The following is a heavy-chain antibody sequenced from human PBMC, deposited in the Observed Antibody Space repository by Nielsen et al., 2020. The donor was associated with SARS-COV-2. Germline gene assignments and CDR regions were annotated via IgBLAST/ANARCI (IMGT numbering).Heavy chain of an antibody. V-gene: IGHV3-9*01. D-gene: IGHD6-13*01. J-gene: IGHJ6*02. CDR3: ATGAAAVTDYYYYGMDV. CDR2: ISWNSGSI. Sequence: SLKISCAVSGFSFNEYAMQWVRQAPGKGLEWVSGISWNSGSIGYADSVKGRFTISRDNAKNSLYLQMNSLRAEDTALYYCATGAAAVTDYYYYGMDVWGQGTTVTVSS. CDR1: GFSFNEYA.